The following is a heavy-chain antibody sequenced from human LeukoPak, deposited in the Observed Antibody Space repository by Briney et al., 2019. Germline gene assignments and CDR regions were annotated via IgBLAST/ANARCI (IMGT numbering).Heavy chain of an antibody. V-gene: IGHV4-59*01. CDR3: ARGWESGSSCNWFDP. CDR1: GGSISSYY. Sequence: PSETLSLTCTVSGGSISSYYWSWIRQPPGKGLEWIGYIYYSGSTNSNPSLKSRVTISVDTSKNQFSLKLSSVTAADTGVYYCARGWESGSSCNWFDPWGQGTLVTVSS. CDR2: IYYSGST. J-gene: IGHJ5*02. D-gene: IGHD3-3*01.